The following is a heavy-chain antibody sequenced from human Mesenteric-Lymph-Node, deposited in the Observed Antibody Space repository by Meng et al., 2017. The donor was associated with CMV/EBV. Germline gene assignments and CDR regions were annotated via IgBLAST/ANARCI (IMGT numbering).Heavy chain of an antibody. J-gene: IGHJ5*02. CDR3: VREEKTMISHGTGLGYFRIDP. Sequence: SETLSLTCAVYGGSFSGYYWNWIRQPPGKGLEWIGEINHRGSTNHNPSLKSRVTISVDTSKNQFSLKLSSVTAADTAMYYCVREEKTMISHGTGLGYFRIDPWGQGTLVTVSS. CDR1: GGSFSGYY. V-gene: IGHV4-34*01. CDR2: INHRGST. D-gene: IGHD3-22*01.